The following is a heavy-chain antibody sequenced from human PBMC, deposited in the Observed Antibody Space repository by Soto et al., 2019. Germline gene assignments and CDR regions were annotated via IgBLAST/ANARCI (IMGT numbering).Heavy chain of an antibody. J-gene: IGHJ4*02. Sequence: SETLSLTCTVSGGSISSGGYYWSWIRQHPGKGLEWIGYIYYSGSTYYNPSLKSRVTISVDTSKNQFSLKLSSVTAADTAVYFCLSHRIFILVFGCFLDYWSQGTLATSSS. CDR3: LSHRIFILVFGCFLDY. CDR2: IYYSGST. V-gene: IGHV4-31*03. D-gene: IGHD3-3*02. CDR1: GGSISSGGYY.